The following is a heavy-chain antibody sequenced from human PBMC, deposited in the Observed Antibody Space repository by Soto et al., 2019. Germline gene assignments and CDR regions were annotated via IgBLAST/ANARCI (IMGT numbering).Heavy chain of an antibody. V-gene: IGHV3-15*01. CDR1: GFTFSNAW. CDR2: IKSKTDGGTT. D-gene: IGHD1-26*01. Sequence: EVQLVESGGGLVKPGGSLRLSCAASGFTFSNAWMSWVRQAPGKGLEWVGRIKSKTDGGTTDYAAPVKGRFTISRXDSKNTLYLQMNSLKTEDTAVYYCTTDWRSGSYPYWGQGTLVTVSS. J-gene: IGHJ4*02. CDR3: TTDWRSGSYPY.